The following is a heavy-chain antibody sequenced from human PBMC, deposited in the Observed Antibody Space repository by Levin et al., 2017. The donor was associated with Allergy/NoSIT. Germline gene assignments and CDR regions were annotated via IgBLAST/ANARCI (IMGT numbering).Heavy chain of an antibody. CDR2: ISAYNGNT. D-gene: IGHD1-26*01. V-gene: IGHV1-18*01. J-gene: IGHJ4*02. CDR1: GYTFTSYG. Sequence: GASVKVSCKASGYTFTSYGISWVRQAPGQGLEWMGWISAYNGNTNYAQKLQGRVTMTTDTSTSTAYMELRSLRSDDTAVYYCARGFFFQVGKMTPRFDYWGQGTLVTVSS. CDR3: ARGFFFQVGKMTPRFDY.